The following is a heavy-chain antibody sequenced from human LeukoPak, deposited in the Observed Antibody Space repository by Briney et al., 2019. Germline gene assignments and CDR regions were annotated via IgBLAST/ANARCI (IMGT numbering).Heavy chain of an antibody. D-gene: IGHD6-6*01. CDR2: ISYDGSNK. Sequence: GGSLRLSCAASGFTFSSYGMHWVRQAPGKGLEWVAVISYDGSNKYYADSVKGRFTISRDNSKNTLYLQMNSLRAEDTAVYYCARYSSSPPWDYWGQGTLVTVSS. J-gene: IGHJ4*02. CDR1: GFTFSSYG. CDR3: ARYSSSPPWDY. V-gene: IGHV3-30*03.